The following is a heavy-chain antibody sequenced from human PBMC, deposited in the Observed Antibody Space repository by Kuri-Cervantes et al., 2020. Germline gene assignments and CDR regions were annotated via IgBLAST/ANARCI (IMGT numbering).Heavy chain of an antibody. Sequence: GGSLRLSCAASGFTFDDYAMHWVRQAPGKGLEWVSGISWNSGSIGYADSVKGRFTISRDNAKNTLYLQMNSLRAEDTAVYYCARYEQPTDAFDIWGQGTKVTVSS. V-gene: IGHV3-9*01. CDR2: ISWNSGSI. CDR1: GFTFDDYA. CDR3: ARYEQPTDAFDI. D-gene: IGHD6-13*01. J-gene: IGHJ3*02.